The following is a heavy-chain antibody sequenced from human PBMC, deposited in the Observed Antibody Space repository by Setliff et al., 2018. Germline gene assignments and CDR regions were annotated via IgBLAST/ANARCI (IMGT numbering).Heavy chain of an antibody. CDR3: ARDQARWLVAAGTFDY. CDR2: ISGGGTNM. Sequence: GGSLRLSCVASGFTFNTFAMNWVRQAPGKGLEWVSIISGGGTNMAYADSVKGRFTISRDNSNSEVFLQMDSLRAEDTAVYYCARDQARWLVAAGTFDYWGLGALVTVSS. CDR1: GFTFNTFA. D-gene: IGHD1-1*01. J-gene: IGHJ4*02. V-gene: IGHV3-23*01.